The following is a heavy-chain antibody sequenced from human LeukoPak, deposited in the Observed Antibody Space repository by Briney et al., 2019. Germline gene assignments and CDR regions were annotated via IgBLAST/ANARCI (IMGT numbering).Heavy chain of an antibody. CDR1: GYTFTSYG. V-gene: IGHV1-18*01. CDR3: ARGSGSGIMGDI. CDR2: ISAYNGNT. D-gene: IGHD3-10*01. Sequence: GASVKVSCKASGYTFTSYGISWVRQAPGQGLEWMGWISAYNGNTNYAQKFQGWVTMTRDTSISTAYMELSRLRSDDTAVYYCARGSGSGIMGDIWGQGTMVTVSS. J-gene: IGHJ3*02.